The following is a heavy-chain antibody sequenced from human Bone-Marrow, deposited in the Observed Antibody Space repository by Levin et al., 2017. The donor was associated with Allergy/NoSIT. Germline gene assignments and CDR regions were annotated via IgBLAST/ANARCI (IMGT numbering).Heavy chain of an antibody. J-gene: IGHJ3*02. CDR3: ARVTNYAFDI. CDR1: GYTFTNYA. V-gene: IGHV1-3*01. CDR2: INGGKGNT. Sequence: ASVKVSCKASGYTFTNYAFHWVRQAPGQRLEWMGWINGGKGNTEYSQKFQGRVTITRDTSASTAFMELSSLRSEDTAVYYCARVTNYAFDIWGQGTMVTVSS.